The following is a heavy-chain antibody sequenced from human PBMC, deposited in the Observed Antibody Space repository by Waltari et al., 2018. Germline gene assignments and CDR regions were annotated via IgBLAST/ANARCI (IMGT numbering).Heavy chain of an antibody. V-gene: IGHV2-5*02. CDR1: GFSLSTSAVG. Sequence: QITLKESGPTLVKPTQTLTLTCPFSGFSLSTSAVGVGWIRQPPGKALEWLVLIYWDDDNHYSPSLKSRLTITKDTSKNQVVLTMTNMDPVDTATYYCAHGAGWLFDYWGQGTLVTVSS. CDR3: AHGAGWLFDY. J-gene: IGHJ4*02. CDR2: IYWDDDN. D-gene: IGHD6-19*01.